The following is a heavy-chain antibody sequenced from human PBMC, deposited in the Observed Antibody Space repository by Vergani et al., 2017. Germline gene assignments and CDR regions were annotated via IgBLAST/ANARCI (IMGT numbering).Heavy chain of an antibody. CDR1: GFTFSSYA. V-gene: IGHV3-23*01. Sequence: EVQLLESGGGLVQPGGSLRLSCAASGFTFSSYAMSWVRQAPGKGLEWVSAISGSGGSTYYADSVKGRFTISRDNSKNTLYLQMNSLRAEDTAVYYCAKESHDFLSGYYVEWFDPWGQGTLVTVSS. CDR3: AKESHDFLSGYYVEWFDP. D-gene: IGHD3-3*01. J-gene: IGHJ5*02. CDR2: ISGSGGST.